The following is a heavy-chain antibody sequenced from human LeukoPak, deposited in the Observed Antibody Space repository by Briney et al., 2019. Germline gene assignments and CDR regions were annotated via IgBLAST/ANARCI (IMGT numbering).Heavy chain of an antibody. D-gene: IGHD6-13*01. Sequence: SETLSLTCAVYGGSFSGYYWSWIRQPPGKGLEWIGEINHSGSTNYNPSLKSRVTISVDTSKNQFSLKLSSVTAADTAVYYCARGHTSSRLDYLGQGTLVTGSS. CDR1: GGSFSGYY. CDR3: ARGHTSSRLDY. V-gene: IGHV4-34*01. J-gene: IGHJ4*02. CDR2: INHSGST.